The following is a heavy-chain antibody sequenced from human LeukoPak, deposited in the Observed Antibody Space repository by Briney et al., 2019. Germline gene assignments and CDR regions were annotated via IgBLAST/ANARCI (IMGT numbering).Heavy chain of an antibody. Sequence: PGGSLRLSCAASGFTFSNFGMHWVRQAPGEGLEWVAVIWHDGRNQHYADSVKGRFTISRDNSKGTLYLQMNSLRAEDTAVYYCARDPAAWGYWGQGTLVTVSS. CDR1: GFTFSNFG. CDR3: ARDPAAWGY. J-gene: IGHJ4*02. D-gene: IGHD6-13*01. V-gene: IGHV3-33*01. CDR2: IWHDGRNQ.